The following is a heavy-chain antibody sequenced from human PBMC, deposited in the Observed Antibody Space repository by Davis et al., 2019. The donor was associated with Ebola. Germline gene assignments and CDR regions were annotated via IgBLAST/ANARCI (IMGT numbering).Heavy chain of an antibody. CDR1: GYRFTSYY. Sequence: ASVTVSCKASGYRFTSYYMHWVRQAPGQGLEWMGIINPITGGTSYAQNFQVRVNMTRDTSTSTVYMELSSLRSEDMAVYYCAREGGRYYDSSGYVFDIWGQGTMVKVSS. CDR2: INPITGGT. CDR3: AREGGRYYDSSGYVFDI. V-gene: IGHV1-46*01. J-gene: IGHJ3*02. D-gene: IGHD3-22*01.